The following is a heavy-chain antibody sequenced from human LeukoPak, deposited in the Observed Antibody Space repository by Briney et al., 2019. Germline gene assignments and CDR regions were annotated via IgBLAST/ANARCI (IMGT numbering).Heavy chain of an antibody. CDR2: INRSGST. CDR1: GGSFSGYY. D-gene: IGHD3-10*01. V-gene: IGHV4-34*01. CDR3: ARFGSY. J-gene: IGHJ4*02. Sequence: SETLSLTCAVYGGSFSGYYWSWIRQPPGKGLEWIGDINRSGSTNYNPSLKSRVTISVDTSKSQFSLKLTSVTAADTAVYYCARFGSYWGQGTLVTVSS.